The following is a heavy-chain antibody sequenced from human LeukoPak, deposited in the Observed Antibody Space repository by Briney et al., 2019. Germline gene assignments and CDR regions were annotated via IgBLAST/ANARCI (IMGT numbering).Heavy chain of an antibody. CDR2: IWYDGSNK. J-gene: IGHJ4*02. D-gene: IGHD3-22*01. CDR3: AKGVGLLKWFFDY. CDR1: GFTFSSYG. Sequence: HPGGSLRLSCAASGFTFSSYGMHWVRQAPGKGLEWVAVIWYDGSNKYYADSVKGRFTISRDNSKNTLYLQMNSLRAEDTAVYYCAKGVGLLKWFFDYWGQGTLVTVSS. V-gene: IGHV3-33*06.